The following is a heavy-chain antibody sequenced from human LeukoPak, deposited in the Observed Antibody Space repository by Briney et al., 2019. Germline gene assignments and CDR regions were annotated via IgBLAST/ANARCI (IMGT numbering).Heavy chain of an antibody. CDR3: ARRGYERWLQIPRATHRTSFDC. CDR1: GGSFSGYY. Sequence: SETLSLTCAVYGGSFSGYYWSWIRQPPGKGLEWIGEINHSGSTNYNPSLKSRVTISVDTSKNQFSLKLSSVTAADTAVYYCARRGYERWLQIPRATHRTSFDCWGQGTLVTVSS. D-gene: IGHD5-24*01. V-gene: IGHV4-34*01. CDR2: INHSGST. J-gene: IGHJ4*02.